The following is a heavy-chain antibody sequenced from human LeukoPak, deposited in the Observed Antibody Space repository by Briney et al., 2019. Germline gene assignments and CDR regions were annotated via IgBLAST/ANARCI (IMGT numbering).Heavy chain of an antibody. J-gene: IGHJ4*02. Sequence: SETLSLTCAVYGGSFSGYYWSWIRQPPGKGLEWIGEINHSGSTNYNPSLKSRVTISVDTSKNQFSLKLSSVTAADTAAYYCARVAARSFDYWGQGTLVTVSS. CDR1: GGSFSGYY. CDR2: INHSGST. V-gene: IGHV4-34*01. CDR3: ARVAARSFDY. D-gene: IGHD6-6*01.